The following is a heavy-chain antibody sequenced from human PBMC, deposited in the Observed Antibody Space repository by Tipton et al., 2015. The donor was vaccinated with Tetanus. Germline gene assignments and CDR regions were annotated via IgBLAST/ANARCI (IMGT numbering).Heavy chain of an antibody. Sequence: VQLVQSGVELKKPGESLRTSCKGSGYSFTNYWIGWVRQMPGKGLEWVAIISPGDSDTRYSPSFQGQVTISADASISTAYLQWSSLKASDTAMYYCARHGRDYYDSSDYYWRVDYWGQGTLVTVSS. CDR3: ARHGRDYYDSSDYYWRVDY. D-gene: IGHD3-22*01. CDR2: ISPGDSDT. J-gene: IGHJ4*02. V-gene: IGHV5-51*01. CDR1: GYSFTNYW.